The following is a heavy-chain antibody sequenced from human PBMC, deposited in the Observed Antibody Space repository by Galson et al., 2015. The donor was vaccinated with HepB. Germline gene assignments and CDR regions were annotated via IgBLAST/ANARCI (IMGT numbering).Heavy chain of an antibody. CDR3: VRSGRFT. V-gene: IGHV3-7*01. Sequence: SLRLSCAASGFTFRNFWMTWVRQTPGKGLEWVASIKPDGSVKYHVDSLKGRFTISRDNAKNSLSLQMNNLRVDDTAVYYCVRSGRFTWGQGTLVTVSS. CDR1: GFTFRNFW. CDR2: IKPDGSVK. J-gene: IGHJ4*02. D-gene: IGHD6-19*01.